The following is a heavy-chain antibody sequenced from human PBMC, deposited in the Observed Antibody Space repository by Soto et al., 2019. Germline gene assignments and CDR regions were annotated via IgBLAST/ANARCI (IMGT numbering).Heavy chain of an antibody. J-gene: IGHJ6*02. CDR3: ASDLPGRVDV. CDR1: GFSFSSYW. Sequence: WGSLRLSCAASGFSFSSYWMHWFRQVPGKGLVWVARMDEDGGTTDYADSVKGRFTISRGHSKNTLYLQMNNLRVEDTAFYYCASDLPGRVDVWGDATKVTVS. CDR2: MDEDGGTT. V-gene: IGHV3-74*01.